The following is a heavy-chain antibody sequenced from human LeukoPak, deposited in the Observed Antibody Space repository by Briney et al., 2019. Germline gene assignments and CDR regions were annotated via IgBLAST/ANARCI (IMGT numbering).Heavy chain of an antibody. CDR3: ARFGSRASEFDY. Sequence: PSETLSLTCAVYGGSFTDYYWSWIRQPPGKGLEWIAYIYYSGSTNYNPSLKSRVTISVDTSKNQFSLKLSSVTAADTAVYYCARFGSRASEFDYWGQGTLVTVSS. CDR1: GGSFTDYY. D-gene: IGHD3-10*01. CDR2: IYYSGST. V-gene: IGHV4-59*01. J-gene: IGHJ4*02.